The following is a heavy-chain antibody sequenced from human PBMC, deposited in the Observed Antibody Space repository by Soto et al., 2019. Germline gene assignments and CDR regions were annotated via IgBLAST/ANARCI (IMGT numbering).Heavy chain of an antibody. Sequence: GGSLRLSCAASGFTFSSYGMHWVRQAPGKGLEWVAVIWYDGSNKYYADSVKGRFTISRDNSKNTLYLQMNSLRAEDTAVYYCARAPLDPYSRGVFYYGMDVWGQGTTVTVSS. CDR3: ARAPLDPYSRGVFYYGMDV. CDR1: GFTFSSYG. V-gene: IGHV3-33*01. J-gene: IGHJ6*02. D-gene: IGHD5-18*01. CDR2: IWYDGSNK.